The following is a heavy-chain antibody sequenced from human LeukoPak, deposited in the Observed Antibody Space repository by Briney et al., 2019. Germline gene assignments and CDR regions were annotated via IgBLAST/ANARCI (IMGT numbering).Heavy chain of an antibody. V-gene: IGHV1-69*05. CDR1: GGTFSSYA. CDR3: ARGPIAARPDNWFDP. D-gene: IGHD6-6*01. Sequence: SVKVSCRASGGTFSSYAISWVRQAPGQGLEWMGRIIPIFGTANYAQKFQGRVTITTDESPSTAYMELSSLRSEDTAVYYCARGPIAARPDNWFDPWGQGTLVTVSS. J-gene: IGHJ5*02. CDR2: IIPIFGTA.